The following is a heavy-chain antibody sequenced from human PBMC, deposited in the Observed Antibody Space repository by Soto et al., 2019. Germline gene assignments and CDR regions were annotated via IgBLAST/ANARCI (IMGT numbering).Heavy chain of an antibody. Sequence: QLQLQESGSGLVKPSQTLSLTCAVSGGSISSGGYSWSWIRQPPGKGLEWIGYIYHSGSTYYNPSLKSRVTISVDRSKNQFSLKLSSVTAADTAVYYCARGDYDSSGYPTEFYYFDYWGQGTLVTVSS. V-gene: IGHV4-30-2*01. CDR3: ARGDYDSSGYPTEFYYFDY. D-gene: IGHD3-22*01. J-gene: IGHJ4*02. CDR1: GGSISSGGYS. CDR2: IYHSGST.